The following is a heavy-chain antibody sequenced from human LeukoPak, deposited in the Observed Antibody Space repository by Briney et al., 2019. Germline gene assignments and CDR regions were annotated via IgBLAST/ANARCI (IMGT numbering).Heavy chain of an antibody. D-gene: IGHD3-22*01. V-gene: IGHV4-39*01. CDR2: IYYSGST. Sequence: KPSETLSLTCTVSGGSISSSSYYWGWIRQPPGKGLEWIGSIYYSGSTYYNPSLKSRVTISVDTSKNQFSLKLSSVTAADTAVYYCARHRPNCYDSSGWFDPWGQGTLVTVSS. CDR3: ARHRPNCYDSSGWFDP. CDR1: GGSISSSSYY. J-gene: IGHJ5*02.